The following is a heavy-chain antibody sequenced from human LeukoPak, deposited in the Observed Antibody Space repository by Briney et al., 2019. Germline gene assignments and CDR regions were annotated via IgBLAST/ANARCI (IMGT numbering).Heavy chain of an antibody. CDR2: VSKSSDYI. Sequence: GSLRLSCAASGFTFNSYTMNWVRQAPGKGLEWVSCVSKSSDYIYYADSVRGRFTISRGNAKNLVYLEMNSLRAEDTGVYYCAREEDSRAIRTSDGLDVWGEGTTVTVSP. J-gene: IGHJ6*04. V-gene: IGHV3-21*01. CDR1: GFTFNSYT. D-gene: IGHD3-22*01. CDR3: AREEDSRAIRTSDGLDV.